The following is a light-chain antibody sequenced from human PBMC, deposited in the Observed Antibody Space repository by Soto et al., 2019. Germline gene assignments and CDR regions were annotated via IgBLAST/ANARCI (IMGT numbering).Light chain of an antibody. CDR3: QQYDSSPWT. CDR1: QSVSSSY. J-gene: IGKJ1*01. Sequence: EIVLTQSPGTLSLSPGERATLSCRASQSVSSSYLAWYQQKPGQAPRLLIYGASSRATGIPDRFSGSGSGTDFALSISRLEPEVFAVYSCQQYDSSPWTFGQGTKVEIK. V-gene: IGKV3-20*01. CDR2: GAS.